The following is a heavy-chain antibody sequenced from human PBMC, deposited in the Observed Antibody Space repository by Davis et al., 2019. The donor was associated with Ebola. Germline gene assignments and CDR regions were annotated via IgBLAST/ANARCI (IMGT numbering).Heavy chain of an antibody. V-gene: IGHV3-30*03. CDR2: ISYDGSNK. CDR3: ARRYSGSYYNAFDI. J-gene: IGHJ3*02. D-gene: IGHD1-26*01. Sequence: GGSLRLSCAASGFTFSSYGMHWVRQAPGKGLEWVAVISYDGSNKYYADSVKGRFTISRDNSKNTLYLQMNSLRAEDTAVYYCARRYSGSYYNAFDIWGQGTMVTVSS. CDR1: GFTFSSYG.